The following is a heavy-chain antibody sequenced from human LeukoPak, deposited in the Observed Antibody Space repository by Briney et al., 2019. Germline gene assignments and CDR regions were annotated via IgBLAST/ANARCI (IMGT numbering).Heavy chain of an antibody. D-gene: IGHD5-24*01. CDR1: GYTFTGYY. Sequence: GASVKVSCKASGYTFTGYYMHWVRQAPGQGLEWMGYIYPNTGATKYAQKFQGRVTMTRDTSISTAYMELSGLRSDDTAVYYCARDRATWAYDKVHGYWGQGSLVTVSS. V-gene: IGHV1-2*02. CDR2: IYPNTGAT. CDR3: ARDRATWAYDKVHGY. J-gene: IGHJ4*02.